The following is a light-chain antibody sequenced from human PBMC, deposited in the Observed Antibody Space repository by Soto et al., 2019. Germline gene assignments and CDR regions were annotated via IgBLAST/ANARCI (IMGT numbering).Light chain of an antibody. CDR3: QHGYVAPYS. V-gene: IGKV1-39*01. CDR1: QDINVY. J-gene: IGKJ2*03. CDR2: SAS. Sequence: DIQMTQSPSSVSASIGDTVTITCRASQDINVYLNWYQQKPGEVPKLLIYSASTLHSGVPSRFTGSGSETDFTLTIRSLQPEDFATYYCQHGYVAPYSFGRGTKVDI.